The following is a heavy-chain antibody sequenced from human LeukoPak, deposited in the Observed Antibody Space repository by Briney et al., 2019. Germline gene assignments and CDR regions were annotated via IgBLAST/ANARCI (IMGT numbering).Heavy chain of an antibody. D-gene: IGHD3-10*01. V-gene: IGHV4-61*01. J-gene: IGHJ4*02. CDR1: GYSISSGYY. CDR2: IYYSGST. CDR3: ARRYGSGSSGTFDY. Sequence: SETLSLTCTVSGYSISSGYYWGWIRQPPGKGLEWIAYIYYSGSTNYNPSLKSRVTISVDTSKNQFSLKLSSVTAADTAAYYCARRYGSGSSGTFDYWGQGTLVTVSS.